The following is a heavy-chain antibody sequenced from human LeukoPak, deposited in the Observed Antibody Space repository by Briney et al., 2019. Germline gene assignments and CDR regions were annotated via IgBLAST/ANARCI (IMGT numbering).Heavy chain of an antibody. CDR3: ARLERSASYSSNWSLDY. Sequence: QPGGSLRLSCAASGFTFSSYEMDWVRQAPGKGLEWVSYISSSGSTIYYADSVKGRFTISRDNAKNSLYLQMNSLRAEDTAVCYCARLERSASYSSNWSLDYWGQGTLVTVSS. J-gene: IGHJ4*02. V-gene: IGHV3-48*03. CDR2: ISSSGSTI. CDR1: GFTFSSYE. D-gene: IGHD6-13*01.